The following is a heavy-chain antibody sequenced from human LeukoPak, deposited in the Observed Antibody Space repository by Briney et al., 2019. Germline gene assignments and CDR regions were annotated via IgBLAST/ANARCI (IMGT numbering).Heavy chain of an antibody. CDR1: GYGFSNYW. Sequence: GESLKISCKGSGYGFSNYWITWVRQLPGKGLEWMGRIDPSDSYTNYSPSFQGHVTISADKSLSTAYLQWSSLKASDTAMYYCARLSQSGVITSFDYWGQGTLVTVSS. J-gene: IGHJ4*02. CDR2: IDPSDSYT. CDR3: ARLSQSGVITSFDY. V-gene: IGHV5-10-1*01. D-gene: IGHD3-10*01.